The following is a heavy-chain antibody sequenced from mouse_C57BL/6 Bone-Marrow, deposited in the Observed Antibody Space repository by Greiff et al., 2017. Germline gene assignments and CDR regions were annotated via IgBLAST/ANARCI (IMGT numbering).Heavy chain of an antibody. CDR1: GYTFTDYY. V-gene: IGHV1-76*01. J-gene: IGHJ2*01. CDR2: IYPGSGNT. CDR3: ARSGWLDY. D-gene: IGHD1-1*02. Sequence: VKLMESGAELVRPGASVKLSCKASGYTFTDYYINWVKQRPGQGLEWIARIYPGSGNTYYNEKFKGKATLTAEKSSSTAYMQLSSLTSEDSAVYFCARSGWLDYWGQGTTLTVSS.